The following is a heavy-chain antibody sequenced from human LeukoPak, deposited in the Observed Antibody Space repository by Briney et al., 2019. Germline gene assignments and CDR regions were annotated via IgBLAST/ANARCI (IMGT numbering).Heavy chain of an antibody. D-gene: IGHD3-16*01. CDR3: ARHRFGHLFDY. CDR1: GDSISGYY. Sequence: SETLSLTCTVSGDSISGYYWSWIRQPPGKGLEWICYVYHTGHTHYSPSLKSRVTVSLDTSRYQVSLILSSVTAADTAVYYCARHRFGHLFDYWGQGTLVFVSS. J-gene: IGHJ4*02. CDR2: VYHTGHT. V-gene: IGHV4-59*01.